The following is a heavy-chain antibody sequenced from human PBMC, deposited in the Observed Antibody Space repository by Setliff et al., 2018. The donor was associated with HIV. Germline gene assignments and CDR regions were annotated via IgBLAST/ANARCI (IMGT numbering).Heavy chain of an antibody. J-gene: IGHJ4*02. CDR1: GYSFTNYW. V-gene: IGHV5-10-1*01. D-gene: IGHD4-17*01. Sequence: PGESLKISCKGSGYSFTNYWITWVRQMPGKGLEWMGRIDPSGSNTNYSPSFQGHVTISVDNSISTAFLQWSSLKASDTAMYYCARYADYRPSDYWGQGTLVTVSS. CDR2: IDPSGSNT. CDR3: ARYADYRPSDY.